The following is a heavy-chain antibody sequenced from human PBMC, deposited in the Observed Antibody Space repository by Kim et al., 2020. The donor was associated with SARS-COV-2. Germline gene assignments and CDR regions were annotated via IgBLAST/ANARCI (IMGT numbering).Heavy chain of an antibody. CDR3: AKRGPGYCSSTSCRQPIDY. Sequence: GRFTISRDKSKNTLYRQMNSLRAEDTAVYYCAKRGPGYCSSTSCRQPIDYWGQGTLVTVSS. J-gene: IGHJ4*02. V-gene: IGHV3-30*02. D-gene: IGHD2-2*01.